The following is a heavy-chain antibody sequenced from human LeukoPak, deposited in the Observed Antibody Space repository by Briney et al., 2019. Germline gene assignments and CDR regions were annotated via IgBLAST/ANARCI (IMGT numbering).Heavy chain of an antibody. V-gene: IGHV3-48*02. D-gene: IGHD5-24*01. Sequence: PGGSLRLFCAASGFTFSSYSMHWVRQAPGKGLDCVSYISSSSSTIFFADSVKGRFTISRDNAKNLLYLQMKSLRDEDTAVYYCARRRDGYNNAFDIWGQGTMVTVSS. CDR1: GFTFSSYS. CDR3: ARRRDGYNNAFDI. CDR2: ISSSSSTI. J-gene: IGHJ3*02.